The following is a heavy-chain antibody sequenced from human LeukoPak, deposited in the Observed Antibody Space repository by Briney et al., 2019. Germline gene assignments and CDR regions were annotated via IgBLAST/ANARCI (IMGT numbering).Heavy chain of an antibody. D-gene: IGHD2-2*01. V-gene: IGHV1-3*01. Sequence: ASVKVSCKVSGYTLTELSMHWVRQAPGQRLEWMGWINAGNGNTKYSQKFQGRVTITRDTSASTAYMELSSLRSEDTAVYYCARTRVVVVPAVGSAFDIWGQGTMVTVSS. CDR1: GYTLTELS. CDR2: INAGNGNT. J-gene: IGHJ3*02. CDR3: ARTRVVVVPAVGSAFDI.